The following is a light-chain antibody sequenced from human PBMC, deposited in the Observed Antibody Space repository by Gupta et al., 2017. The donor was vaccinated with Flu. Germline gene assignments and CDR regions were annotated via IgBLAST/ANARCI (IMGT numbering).Light chain of an antibody. CDR3: QQSYSIPHT. Sequence: GDRVSITCRASQSISTYLNWYQQKPGKAPDLLIYAASNLQTGVPSRFSGSGSGTDFTLTISSLQPEDFATYYCQQSYSIPHTFGGGTKVEIK. J-gene: IGKJ4*01. CDR2: AAS. CDR1: QSISTY. V-gene: IGKV1-39*01.